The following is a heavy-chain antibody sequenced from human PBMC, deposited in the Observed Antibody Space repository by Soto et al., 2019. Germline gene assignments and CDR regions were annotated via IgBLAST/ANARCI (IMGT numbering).Heavy chain of an antibody. V-gene: IGHV1-69*01. J-gene: IGHJ3*02. Sequence: QVQLVQSVAEVKKPGSSVKVSCKASGGTFSSYAISWVRQAPGQGLEWMGGIIPIFGTANYAQKFQGRVTITADESTSTAYMELSSLRSEDTAVYYCAREPTVTKRGAFDIWGQGTMVTVSS. CDR1: GGTFSSYA. D-gene: IGHD4-17*01. CDR2: IIPIFGTA. CDR3: AREPTVTKRGAFDI.